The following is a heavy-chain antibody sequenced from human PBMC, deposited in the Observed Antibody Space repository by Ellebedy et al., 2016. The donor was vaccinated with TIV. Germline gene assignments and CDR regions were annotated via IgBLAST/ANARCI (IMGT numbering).Heavy chain of an antibody. CDR2: IYYSGST. Sequence: SETLSLTXAVYGGSFSGYYWSWIRQPPGKGLEWIGDIYYSGSTKYNPSLKSRVTISVDTSKNQFSLKLSPVTAAATAVYYCARGGDGYPVGYWGQGTLVTVSS. J-gene: IGHJ4*02. D-gene: IGHD5-24*01. CDR1: GGSFSGYY. CDR3: ARGGDGYPVGY. V-gene: IGHV4-59*01.